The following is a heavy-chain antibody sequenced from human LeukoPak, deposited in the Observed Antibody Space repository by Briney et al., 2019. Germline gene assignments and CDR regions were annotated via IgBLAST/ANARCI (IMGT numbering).Heavy chain of an antibody. CDR3: ARVLGGSYYFDY. CDR2: ISSSSYI. V-gene: IGHV3-21*01. CDR1: GFTFSSYS. J-gene: IGHJ4*02. Sequence: GGSLRLSCAASGFTFSSYSMNWVRQAPGKGLEWVSSISSSSYIYYADSVKGRFTISRDNAKNSLYLQMNSLRAEDTAVYYCARVLGGSYYFDYWGQGTLVTVSS. D-gene: IGHD3-16*01.